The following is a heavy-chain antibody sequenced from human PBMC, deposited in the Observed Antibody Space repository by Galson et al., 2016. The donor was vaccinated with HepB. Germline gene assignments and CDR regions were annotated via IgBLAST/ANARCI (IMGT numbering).Heavy chain of an antibody. D-gene: IGHD3-10*01. CDR3: AKEGRLGDGLDV. V-gene: IGHV3-23*01. CDR1: GFTFRSYG. Sequence: SLRLSCAASGFTFRSYGMNWVRQAPGKGLEWVSGISGSGGGAYYGDSVKGRFTTSRDNSKNTLHLQINSLRAEDTAVYYCAKEGRLGDGLDVWGQGTTVTVSS. J-gene: IGHJ6*02. CDR2: ISGSGGGA.